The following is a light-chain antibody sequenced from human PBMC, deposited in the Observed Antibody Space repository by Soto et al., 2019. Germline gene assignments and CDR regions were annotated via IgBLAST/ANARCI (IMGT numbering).Light chain of an antibody. CDR2: EVN. J-gene: IGLJ2*01. V-gene: IGLV2-18*02. CDR1: TSDVGSYNR. CDR3: SSFTSSSTLV. Sequence: QSALTQPPSMSGSPGQSVTISCTGTTSDVGSYNRVSWYQQPPGTAPKLMIYEVNNRPSGVPDRFSGSKSGNTASLTISGLQAEDEADYYCSSFTSSSTLVFGGGTKLTVL.